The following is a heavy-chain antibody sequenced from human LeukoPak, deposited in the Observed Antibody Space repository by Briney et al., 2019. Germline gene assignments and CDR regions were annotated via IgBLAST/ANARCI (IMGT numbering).Heavy chain of an antibody. V-gene: IGHV1-46*01. CDR3: ARARYYGSGSTNWFDP. Sequence: ASVTVSCMASGYTFTSYYMHWVRQAPGQGLEWMGIINPSGGSTSYAQKFQGRVTMTRDTSTSTVYMELSSLRSEDTAVYYCARARYYGSGSTNWFDPWGQGTLVTVSS. D-gene: IGHD3-10*01. CDR1: GYTFTSYY. J-gene: IGHJ5*02. CDR2: INPSGGST.